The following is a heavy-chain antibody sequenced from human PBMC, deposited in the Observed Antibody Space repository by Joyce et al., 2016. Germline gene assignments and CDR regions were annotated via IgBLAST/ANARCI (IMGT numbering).Heavy chain of an antibody. CDR1: GFTVSTFY. D-gene: IGHD2-21*01. J-gene: IGHJ6*02. Sequence: EVQLVETGGGLIQPGGSLRLSCAASGFTVSTFYMSWGRQAPGQGLEGVSVIYSGGSTYYADSVEGRFTISRDNSKNTLYLQMNSLRAEDTAVYYCATCGGDRRFYFYGMDVWGQGTTVTVSS. CDR3: ATCGGDRRFYFYGMDV. V-gene: IGHV3-53*02. CDR2: IYSGGST.